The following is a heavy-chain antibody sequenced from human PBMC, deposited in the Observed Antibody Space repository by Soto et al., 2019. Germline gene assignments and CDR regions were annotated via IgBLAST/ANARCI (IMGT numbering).Heavy chain of an antibody. J-gene: IGHJ1*01. D-gene: IGHD1-26*01. V-gene: IGHV3-48*03. Sequence: EVQLLESGGGLVQPGGSLRLSCAASGFNFNDYELAWVRQAPGRGLEWVAYIGSSPTGGRISYADFVRGRFSISRDDAYRIVYLEMHSLTAEDTALYFCAGDVMYTGSFQHWGQATLVTVSS. CDR1: GFNFNDYE. CDR3: AGDVMYTGSFQH. CDR2: IGSSPTGGRI.